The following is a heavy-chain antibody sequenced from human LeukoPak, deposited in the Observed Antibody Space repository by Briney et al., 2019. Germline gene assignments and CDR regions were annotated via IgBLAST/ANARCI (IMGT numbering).Heavy chain of an antibody. CDR1: GGSIRTNNYY. V-gene: IGHV4-39*01. CDR2: TYYSGTT. CDR3: ARQLVRGTDY. Sequence: SETLSLTCTVSGGSIRTNNYYWGWIRQPPGKGLEWIGSTYYSGTTYYNPSLKSRVTISVDTSKNQFSLKLSSVTAADTAVYHCARQLVRGTDYWGQGTLVTVSS. J-gene: IGHJ4*02.